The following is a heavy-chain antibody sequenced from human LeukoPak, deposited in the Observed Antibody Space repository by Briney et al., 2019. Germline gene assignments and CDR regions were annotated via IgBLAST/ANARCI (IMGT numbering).Heavy chain of an antibody. V-gene: IGHV3-9*01. CDR3: AKDIGSYYYDSSGLDY. J-gene: IGHJ4*02. CDR1: GFTFDDYA. D-gene: IGHD3-22*01. Sequence: GGSLRLSCAASGFTFDDYAMHWVRQAPGKGLEWVSGISWNSGSIGYADSVKGRFTISRDNAKNSLYLQMDSLRAEDTALYYCAKDIGSYYYDSSGLDYWGQGTLVTVSS. CDR2: ISWNSGSI.